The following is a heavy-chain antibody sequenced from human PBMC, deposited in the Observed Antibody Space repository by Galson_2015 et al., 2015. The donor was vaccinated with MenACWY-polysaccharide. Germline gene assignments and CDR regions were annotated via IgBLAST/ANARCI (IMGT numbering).Heavy chain of an antibody. J-gene: IGHJ4*02. CDR1: GYSISSGYY. D-gene: IGHD2-2*02. V-gene: IGHV4-38-2*01. CDR2: IYHSGST. CDR3: ARYCSTASCYNYFDY. Sequence: ETLSLTCAVSGYSISSGYYWGWIRQPPGKGLEWIGSIYHSGSTYYNPSLKSRVTIAVDTSKNQFSLKLSSVTAADTAVYYCARYCSTASCYNYFDYWGQGTLITVSS.